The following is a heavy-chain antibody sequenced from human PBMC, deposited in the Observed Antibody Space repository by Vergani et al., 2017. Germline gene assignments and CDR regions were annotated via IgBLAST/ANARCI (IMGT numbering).Heavy chain of an antibody. CDR2: ISGSGGST. CDR3: AKTFYGDLLPRYMDV. D-gene: IGHD4-17*01. Sequence: EVQLLESGGALVQPGGSLRLSCAASGFTFSSYAMSWVRQAPGKGLEWVSAISGSGGSTYYADSVKGRFTISRDNSKNTLYLQMNSLRAEDTAVYYCAKTFYGDLLPRYMDVWGKGTTVTVSS. CDR1: GFTFSSYA. V-gene: IGHV3-23*01. J-gene: IGHJ6*03.